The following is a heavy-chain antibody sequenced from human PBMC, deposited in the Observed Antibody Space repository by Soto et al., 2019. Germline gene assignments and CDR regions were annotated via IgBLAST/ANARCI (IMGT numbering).Heavy chain of an antibody. CDR2: INSDGSST. D-gene: IGHD3-3*01. J-gene: IGHJ5*02. V-gene: IGHV3-74*01. Sequence: EVQLVESGGGLVQPGGSLRLSCAASGFTFSSYWMHWVRQAPGKGLVWVSRINSDGSSTSYADSVKGRFTISRDNDKNTLYLQMNSLRAEDTAVYYCASGSFASYDFLSGQDGWFDPWVQGTLVTVSS. CDR3: ASGSFASYDFLSGQDGWFDP. CDR1: GFTFSSYW.